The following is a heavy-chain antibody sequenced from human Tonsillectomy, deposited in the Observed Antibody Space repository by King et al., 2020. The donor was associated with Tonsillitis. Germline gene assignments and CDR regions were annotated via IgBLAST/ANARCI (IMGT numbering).Heavy chain of an antibody. Sequence: QLQESGPRLVKPSETLSLTCTVSGVSVSSDNSYWSWIRQPPGKGLEWIGYIYYSGSTNYNPSLKSRLTISVDTSKNQFSLKLSSVTAADTAVYYWARDREVTLVRGVSMGGFDSWGPGALVTVSS. CDR3: ARDREVTLVRGVSMGGFDS. CDR2: IYYSGST. J-gene: IGHJ4*02. CDR1: GVSVSSDNSY. D-gene: IGHD3-10*01. V-gene: IGHV4-61*01.